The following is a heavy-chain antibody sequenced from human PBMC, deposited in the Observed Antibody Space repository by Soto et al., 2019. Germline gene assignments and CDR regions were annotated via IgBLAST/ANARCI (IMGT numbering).Heavy chain of an antibody. CDR2: IYYSGST. D-gene: IGHD6-19*01. Sequence: WKTLSRTCTVSGPSIRVYSWSWIRQPPGKGLEWIGYIYYSGSTNYNPSLKSRVAISVDTSKNQFSLKLSSVTAADTAVYYCARSTDSSGWRFDYWGQGTQVTVS. CDR3: ARSTDSSGWRFDY. CDR1: GPSIRVYS. V-gene: IGHV4-59*01. J-gene: IGHJ4*02.